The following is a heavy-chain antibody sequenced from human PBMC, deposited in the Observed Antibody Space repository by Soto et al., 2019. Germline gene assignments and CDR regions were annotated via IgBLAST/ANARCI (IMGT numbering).Heavy chain of an antibody. V-gene: IGHV4-34*01. Sequence: QVQLQQWGAGLLKPSETLSLTCAVYGGSFSGYYWSWIRQPPGKGLEWIGEINHSGGTNYNPSLKMRVTISVYTSKNQFSLKLSSVSAADTAVYYCARRGGGGSTLRRYYYYGMDVWGQGTTVTVSS. CDR1: GGSFSGYY. CDR3: ARRGGGGSTLRRYYYYGMDV. D-gene: IGHD4-17*01. J-gene: IGHJ6*02. CDR2: INHSGGT.